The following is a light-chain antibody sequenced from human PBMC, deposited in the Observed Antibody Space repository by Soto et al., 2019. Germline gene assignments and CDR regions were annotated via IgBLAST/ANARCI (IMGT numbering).Light chain of an antibody. V-gene: IGKV1-27*01. Sequence: DIQMTQSPSSLSASVGDRVTITCRASQGISNYLAWYQQKPGKVPKLLSYAASTLQSGVPSRFSGSGSGTDLTLTISSLQPEDVATYYCQKYNSAPPCTFGQGTKLEIK. J-gene: IGKJ2*02. CDR3: QKYNSAPPCT. CDR2: AAS. CDR1: QGISNY.